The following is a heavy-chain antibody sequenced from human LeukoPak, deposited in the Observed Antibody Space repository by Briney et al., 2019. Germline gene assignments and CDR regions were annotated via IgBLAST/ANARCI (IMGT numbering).Heavy chain of an antibody. CDR3: ARKIGGAWDY. J-gene: IGHJ4*02. D-gene: IGHD3-16*01. V-gene: IGHV4-59*08. CDR2: IFYWGST. CDR1: GGSISSYY. Sequence: SETLSLTCTVSGGSISSYYWSWIRQPPGKGLEWIGYIFYWGSTYYNPSLKSRVTISVVTSKNQFSLELSSVTAADTAVYYCARKIGGAWDYWGQGTLATVSP.